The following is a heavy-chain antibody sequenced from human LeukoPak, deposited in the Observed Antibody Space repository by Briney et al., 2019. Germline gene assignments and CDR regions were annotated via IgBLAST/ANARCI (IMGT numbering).Heavy chain of an antibody. CDR1: GFTFSSYS. J-gene: IGHJ4*02. V-gene: IGHV3-21*01. Sequence: PGGSLRLSCAASGFTFSSYSMNWVRQAPGKGLEWVSSISSSSSYIYYADSVKGRFTISRDNAKNLLYLQMNSLRAEDTAVYYCARVGGGYKTTVTTFAYDYWGQGTLVTVSS. CDR2: ISSSSSYI. CDR3: ARVGGGYKTTVTTFAYDY. D-gene: IGHD4-17*01.